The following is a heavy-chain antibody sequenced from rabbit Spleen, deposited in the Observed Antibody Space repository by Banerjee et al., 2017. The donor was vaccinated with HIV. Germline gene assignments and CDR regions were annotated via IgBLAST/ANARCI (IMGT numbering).Heavy chain of an antibody. Sequence: QEQLVESGGGLVQPEGSLTLTCKASGFTFSDIWICWVRQAPGKGLQWIACINTYTGKPVYATWPKGRFTISRTSSTTVTLQMTSLTAADTATYFCAREWANSDSFNLWGPGTLVTVS. CDR2: INTYTGKP. CDR3: AREWANSDSFNL. J-gene: IGHJ4*01. V-gene: IGHV1S45*01. CDR1: GFTFSDIW. D-gene: IGHD1-1*01.